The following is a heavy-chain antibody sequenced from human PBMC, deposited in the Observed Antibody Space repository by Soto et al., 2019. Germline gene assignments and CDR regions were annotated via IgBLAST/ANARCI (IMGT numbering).Heavy chain of an antibody. CDR3: ARGARDDFWSGYYIGYYFDY. J-gene: IGHJ4*02. D-gene: IGHD3-3*01. Sequence: QVQLVQSGAEVQKPGSSVKVSCKASGGTFSSYAISWVRQAPGQGLEWMGGIIPIFGTANYAQKFQGRVTITADESTSTAYMELSSLRSEDTAVYYCARGARDDFWSGYYIGYYFDYWGQGTLVTVSS. CDR2: IIPIFGTA. CDR1: GGTFSSYA. V-gene: IGHV1-69*01.